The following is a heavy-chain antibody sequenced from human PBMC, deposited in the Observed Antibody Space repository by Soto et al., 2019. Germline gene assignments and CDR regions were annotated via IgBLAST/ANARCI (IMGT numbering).Heavy chain of an antibody. Sequence: QVQLVQSGAEVKKPGSSVKVSCKASGGTFSSYAISWVRQAPGQGLEWMGGIIPIFGTANYAQKFQGRVTITADESTSTAYMELSSLRSEDTAVYYCAGGFGMATIWWSGAGYYYYGMDVWGQGTTVTVSS. J-gene: IGHJ6*02. CDR3: AGGFGMATIWWSGAGYYYYGMDV. V-gene: IGHV1-69*12. CDR2: IIPIFGTA. CDR1: GGTFSSYA. D-gene: IGHD3-16*01.